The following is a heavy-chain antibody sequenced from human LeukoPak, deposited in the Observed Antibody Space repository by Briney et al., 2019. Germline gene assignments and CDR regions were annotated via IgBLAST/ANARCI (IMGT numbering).Heavy chain of an antibody. D-gene: IGHD3-22*01. V-gene: IGHV4-34*01. Sequence: SETLSLTCAVYGGSFSGYYWSWIRQPPGKGLEWIGSIYYSGSTYYNPSLKSRVTISVDTSKNQFSLKLSSVTAADTAVYYCARDSMIVVAGIDYWGQGTLVTVSS. J-gene: IGHJ4*02. CDR1: GGSFSGYY. CDR3: ARDSMIVVAGIDY. CDR2: IYYSGST.